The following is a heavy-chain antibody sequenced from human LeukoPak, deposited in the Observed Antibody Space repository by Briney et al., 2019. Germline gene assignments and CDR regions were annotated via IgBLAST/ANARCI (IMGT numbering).Heavy chain of an antibody. J-gene: IGHJ3*02. V-gene: IGHV1-46*01. CDR2: INPSGGST. D-gene: IGHD1-1*01. CDR1: GYTFTTYY. CDR3: ARGGRGEGTGTTRVAFDI. Sequence: ASVKVSCKAAGYTFTTYYMHWVRQAPGQGLEWMGTINPSGGSTRYAQKFQGRVTMTRDTSTSTVYMELSSLRSEDTAVYYCARGGRGEGTGTTRVAFDIWGQGTMVTVSS.